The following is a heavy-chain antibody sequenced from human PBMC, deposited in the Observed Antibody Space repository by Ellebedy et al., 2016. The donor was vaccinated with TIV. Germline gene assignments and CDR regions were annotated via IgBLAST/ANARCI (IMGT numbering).Heavy chain of an antibody. J-gene: IGHJ4*02. CDR2: IRSKADTYAT. D-gene: IGHD2-21*02. CDR3: TITRCGGDCIDY. CDR1: GFTFSASA. Sequence: GESLKISCAASGFTFSASAMHWVRQASGKGLEWVGRIRSKADTYATAYVASVKGRFTIARDDSKNTAYLQMNSLKTEDTAVYYCTITRCGGDCIDYWGQGTLVIVSS. V-gene: IGHV3-73*01.